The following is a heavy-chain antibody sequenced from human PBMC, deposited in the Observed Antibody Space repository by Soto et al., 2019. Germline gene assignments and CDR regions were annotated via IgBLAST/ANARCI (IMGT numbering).Heavy chain of an antibody. Sequence: GESLKISCKGSGYSFTSYWIGWVRQMPGKGLEWMGIIYPGDSDTRYSPSFQGQVTISADKSISTAYLQWSSLKASDTAMYYCARLPYSNYGYYYGMDVWGQGTTVTVSS. CDR2: IYPGDSDT. J-gene: IGHJ6*02. D-gene: IGHD4-4*01. V-gene: IGHV5-51*01. CDR3: ARLPYSNYGYYYGMDV. CDR1: GYSFTSYW.